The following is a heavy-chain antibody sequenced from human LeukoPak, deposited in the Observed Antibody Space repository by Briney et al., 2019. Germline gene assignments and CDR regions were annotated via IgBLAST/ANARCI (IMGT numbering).Heavy chain of an antibody. D-gene: IGHD3-22*01. CDR3: ARDYDTYYYDSSGTGGY. CDR2: IYSGGST. V-gene: IGHV3-66*01. J-gene: IGHJ4*02. Sequence: GGSLRLSCAASGFTVSSNYMSWVRQAPGKGLEWVSVIYSGGSTYYADSVKGRFTISRDNSKNTLYLHMNSLRAEETAVYYCARDYDTYYYDSSGTGGYWGQGTLVTVSS. CDR1: GFTVSSNY.